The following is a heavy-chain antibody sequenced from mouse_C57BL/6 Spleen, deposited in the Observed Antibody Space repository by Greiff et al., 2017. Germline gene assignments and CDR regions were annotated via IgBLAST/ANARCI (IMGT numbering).Heavy chain of an antibody. J-gene: IGHJ3*01. CDR3: ARKESNYGDWFAY. CDR1: GYTFTSYG. CDR2: IYPRSGNT. Sequence: VQLQQSGAELARPGASVKLSCKASGYTFTSYGISWVKQSTGQGLEWIGEIYPRSGNTYYNEKFKGKATLTADKSSSTAYMELRSLTSEDSAVYFCARKESNYGDWFAYWGQGTLVTVSA. D-gene: IGHD2-5*01. V-gene: IGHV1-81*01.